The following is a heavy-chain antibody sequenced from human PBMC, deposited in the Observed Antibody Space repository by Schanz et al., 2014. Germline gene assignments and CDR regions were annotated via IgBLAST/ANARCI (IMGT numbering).Heavy chain of an antibody. CDR1: GYTFTSYG. Sequence: QGQLVQSGAEVKKPGSSVKVSCKASGYTFTSYGITWVRQAPGQGLEWMGWISAYNGHTTYAQKFQGRVTMTTDTSTEAAYMELSGVRSGDTAVEYCATNSPVRMVRGSNAFDAWGQGTLVTVSS. J-gene: IGHJ5*02. D-gene: IGHD3-10*01. CDR3: ATNSPVRMVRGSNAFDA. CDR2: ISAYNGHT. V-gene: IGHV1-18*01.